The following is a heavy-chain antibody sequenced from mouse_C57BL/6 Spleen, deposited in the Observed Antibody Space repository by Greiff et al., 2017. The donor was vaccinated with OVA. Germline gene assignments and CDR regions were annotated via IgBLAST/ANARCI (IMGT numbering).Heavy chain of an antibody. J-gene: IGHJ1*03. D-gene: IGHD2-3*01. CDR2: FYPGSGSI. CDR3: ARHEDEGVTTRGYFEV. CDR1: GYTFTEYT. V-gene: IGHV1-62-2*01. Sequence: VQLQQSGAELVKPGASVKLSCKASGYTFTEYTIHWVKQRSGQGLEWIGWFYPGSGSIKYNEKFKDKATLTADKSSSTVYRELSRLTSEDSSVYFAARHEDEGVTTRGYFEVWGTGTTVTVSS.